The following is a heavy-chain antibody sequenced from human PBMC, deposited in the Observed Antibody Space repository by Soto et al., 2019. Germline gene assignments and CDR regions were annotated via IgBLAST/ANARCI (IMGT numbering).Heavy chain of an antibody. J-gene: IGHJ3*02. CDR1: GFTFSSYW. Sequence: GGSLRLSCAASGFTFSSYWMHWVRQAPGKGLVWVSCINSDGSSTSYADSVKGRFTISRDNAKNTLYLQMNSLRAEDTAVYYCARGMGITIFGVATDAFDIWGQGTMVTVSS. D-gene: IGHD3-3*01. V-gene: IGHV3-74*01. CDR2: INSDGSST. CDR3: ARGMGITIFGVATDAFDI.